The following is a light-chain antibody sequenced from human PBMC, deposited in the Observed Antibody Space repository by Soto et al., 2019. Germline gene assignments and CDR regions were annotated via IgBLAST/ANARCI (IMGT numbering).Light chain of an antibody. J-gene: IGLJ3*02. CDR1: SSNIGSNA. Sequence: QSVLTQPPSASGTPGQRVSISCSGSSSNIGSNAVSWYQYFPGTAPKVLIYSDDQRPSGVPDRFSGSKSGTSASLAISGLRAEDEADYFCAAWGDSLNTWVFGGGTKLTVL. V-gene: IGLV1-44*01. CDR2: SDD. CDR3: AAWGDSLNTWV.